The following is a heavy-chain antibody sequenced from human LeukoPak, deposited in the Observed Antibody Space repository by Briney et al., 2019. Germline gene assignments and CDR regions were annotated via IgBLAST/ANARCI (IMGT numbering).Heavy chain of an antibody. CDR1: GFTFSSYW. V-gene: IGHV3-7*01. D-gene: IGHD3-22*01. CDR2: IKQDGSEK. CDR3: ARKDYYDSSGYNL. Sequence: GGSLRLSCAASGFTFSSYWMSWVRQAPGKGLEWVANIKQDGSEKCYVDSVKGRFTISRDNAKNSLYLQMNSLRAEDTAVYYCARKDYYDSSGYNLWGQGTLVTVSS. J-gene: IGHJ4*02.